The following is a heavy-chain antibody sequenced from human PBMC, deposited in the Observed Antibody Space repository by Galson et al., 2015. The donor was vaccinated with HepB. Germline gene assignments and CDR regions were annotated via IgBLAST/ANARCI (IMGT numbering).Heavy chain of an antibody. CDR3: ARGRIFRYFDWLLQDDWYFDL. J-gene: IGHJ2*01. V-gene: IGHV3-30*04. D-gene: IGHD3-9*01. CDR2: ISFDGNNK. Sequence: SLRLSCAASAFTFNAYAMHWVRQTPGKGLEWVAAISFDGNNKFYADSVKGRFTISRDSFKNTLYLQMNSLGVEDTAVYYCARGRIFRYFDWLLQDDWYFDLWGRGTLVTVSS. CDR1: AFTFNAYA.